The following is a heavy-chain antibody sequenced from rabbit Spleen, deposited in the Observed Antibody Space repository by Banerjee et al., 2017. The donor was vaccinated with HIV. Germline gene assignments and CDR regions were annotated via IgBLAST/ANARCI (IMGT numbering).Heavy chain of an antibody. CDR2: IDPVFGIT. J-gene: IGHJ4*01. CDR1: GFTLSSYY. D-gene: IGHD6-1*01. Sequence: QLVESAGGLVQPGGSLKLSCKASGFTLSSYYMNWVRQAPGKGLEWIGYIDPVFGITYYANWVNGRFSISRENAQNTVFLQMTSLTAADTATYFCARGGYTYGYGFYPYPTGNFNLWGPGTLVTVS. V-gene: IGHV1S7*01. CDR3: ARGGYTYGYGFYPYPTGNFNL.